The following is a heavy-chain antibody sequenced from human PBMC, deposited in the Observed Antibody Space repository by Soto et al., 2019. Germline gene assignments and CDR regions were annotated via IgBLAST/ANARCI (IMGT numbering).Heavy chain of an antibody. D-gene: IGHD6-6*01. Sequence: EVQLLESGGGLVQPGESLRLSCAASGFTFSSYAMSWVRQAPGKGLEWVSVISGSDDSTYYADSVKGRFTISRDNSKNTLYLKMNSLRAEDTAVYYCAKRSSSSTFDDWCQGTLVSVAS. J-gene: IGHJ4*02. V-gene: IGHV3-23*01. CDR1: GFTFSSYA. CDR2: ISGSDDST. CDR3: AKRSSSSTFDD.